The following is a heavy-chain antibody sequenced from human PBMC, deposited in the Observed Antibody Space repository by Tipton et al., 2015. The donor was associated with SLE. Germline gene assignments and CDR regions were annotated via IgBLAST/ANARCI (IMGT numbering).Heavy chain of an antibody. CDR3: VREFRTHELDP. J-gene: IGHJ5*02. CDR1: GFIFSRHW. V-gene: IGHV3-20*04. Sequence: SLRLSCAASGFIFSRHWMHWVRQAPGKGLEWVSAISWNGASTSYADSVKGRFTISRDNAKNSLFLQMNSLRGEDTAFYYCVREFRTHELDPWGQGTLVTVSS. CDR2: ISWNGAST.